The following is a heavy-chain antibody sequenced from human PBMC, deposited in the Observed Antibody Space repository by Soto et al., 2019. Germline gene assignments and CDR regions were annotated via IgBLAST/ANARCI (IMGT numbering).Heavy chain of an antibody. Sequence: QLQLLESGPGLVKASETLSLTCNVSGGSISTSRYYWAWIRQPPGKGLEWLANIFYSGSTYYNPSLASRVTVSVDTSTTECCLKLRSVTDADTAVYYCARQPTTGDTELWFDPWGQGTLVTVSS. V-gene: IGHV4-39*01. D-gene: IGHD2-21*01. J-gene: IGHJ5*02. CDR3: ARQPTTGDTELWFDP. CDR1: GGSISTSRYY. CDR2: IFYSGST.